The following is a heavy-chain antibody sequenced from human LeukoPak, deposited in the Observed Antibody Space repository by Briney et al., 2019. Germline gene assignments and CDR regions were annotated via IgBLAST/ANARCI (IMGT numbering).Heavy chain of an antibody. CDR3: ARDLWFGEWWESPMVY. Sequence: ASVKVSCKASGYTFTSYAMHWVRQAPGQRLDWMGWINAGNGNTKYSQKFQGRVTITRDTSAITAYMELSSLRYEDTVVYYCARDLWFGEWWESPMVYWGQGTLVTVSS. CDR2: INAGNGNT. CDR1: GYTFTSYA. D-gene: IGHD3-10*01. J-gene: IGHJ4*01. V-gene: IGHV1-3*01.